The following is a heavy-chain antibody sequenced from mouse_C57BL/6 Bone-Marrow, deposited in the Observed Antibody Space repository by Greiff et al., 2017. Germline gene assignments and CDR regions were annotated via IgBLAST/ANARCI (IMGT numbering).Heavy chain of an antibody. CDR2: INPSSGYT. CDR3: ARCRGFAY. Sequence: VQLQQSGAELAKPGASVKLSCKASGYTFTSYLMHWVKQRPGPCLEWIGYINPSSGYTKYKQKCKEKATVTEDKAVSTDYMQLSSLSYEESAVYYCARCRGFAYWGEGTLVTVAA. CDR1: GYTFTSYL. J-gene: IGHJ3*01. V-gene: IGHV1-7*01.